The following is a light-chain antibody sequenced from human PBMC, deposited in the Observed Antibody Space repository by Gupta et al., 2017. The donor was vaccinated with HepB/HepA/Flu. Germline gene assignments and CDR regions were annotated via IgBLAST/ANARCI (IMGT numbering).Light chain of an antibody. V-gene: IGKV1-12*01. Sequence: DIQMTQSPSSVSASVGDRVTITCRASQYINRWLAWYQQKPGTAPKLLIYNISSLQTGVPSRFSARGSGTDFTLTITSLQPEDFATYSCQQGATVPFTFGGGTKVEIK. CDR1: QYINRW. J-gene: IGKJ4*01. CDR3: QQGATVPFT. CDR2: NIS.